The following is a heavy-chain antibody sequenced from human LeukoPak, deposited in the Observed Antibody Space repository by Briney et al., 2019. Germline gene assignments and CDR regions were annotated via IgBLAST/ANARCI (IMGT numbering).Heavy chain of an antibody. CDR3: ARVPRRGWSKNYYFDY. V-gene: IGHV1-2*02. J-gene: IGHJ4*02. Sequence: GASVKVSCKASGYTFTGYYMHWVRQAPGQGLEWMGWINPNSGGTNYAQKFQGRVAMTRDTSISTAYMELSRLRSDDTAVYYCARVPRRGWSKNYYFDYWGQGTLVTVSS. D-gene: IGHD6-19*01. CDR1: GYTFTGYY. CDR2: INPNSGGT.